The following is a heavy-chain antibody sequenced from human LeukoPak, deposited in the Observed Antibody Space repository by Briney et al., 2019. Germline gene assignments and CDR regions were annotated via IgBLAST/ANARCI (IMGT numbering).Heavy chain of an antibody. D-gene: IGHD4-23*01. Sequence: GASVKVSCKASGYTFTSYDINWVRQATGQGLEWMGWMNPNSGNTGYAQKFQGRVTITRNISISTAHMELSSLRSEDTAVYYCARGATVVKGRDIDYWGQGTLVTVSS. CDR2: MNPNSGNT. J-gene: IGHJ4*02. CDR1: GYTFTSYD. V-gene: IGHV1-8*03. CDR3: ARGATVVKGRDIDY.